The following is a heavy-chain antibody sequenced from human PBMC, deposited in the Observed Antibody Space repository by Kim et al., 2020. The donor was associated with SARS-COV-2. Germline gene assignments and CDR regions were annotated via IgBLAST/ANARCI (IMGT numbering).Heavy chain of an antibody. CDR1: GFIFGNYA. D-gene: IGHD1-26*01. CDR3: AARPGEWELGPWDY. J-gene: IGHJ4*02. Sequence: GGSLRLSCAASGFIFGNYAMGWVRQAPRKGLECVSGFNINSGSTYYADSVKGRFTISGDKAKKTLYLQMNGLRAEDTAVYYCAARPGEWELGPWDYWGQGNLVTVSS. V-gene: IGHV3-23*01. CDR2: FNINSGST.